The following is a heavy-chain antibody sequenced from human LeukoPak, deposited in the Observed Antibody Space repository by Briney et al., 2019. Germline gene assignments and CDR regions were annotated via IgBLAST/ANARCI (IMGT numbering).Heavy chain of an antibody. J-gene: IGHJ4*02. V-gene: IGHV1-46*01. Sequence: ASVKVSCKASGYTFTSYYMHWVRQAPGQGLEWMGIINPSGGSTSYAQKFQGRVTMTRDTSTSTVYMELSSLRSEDAAVYYCGRVASGYDYHFDYWGQGTLVTVSS. D-gene: IGHD5-12*01. CDR2: INPSGGST. CDR3: GRVASGYDYHFDY. CDR1: GYTFTSYY.